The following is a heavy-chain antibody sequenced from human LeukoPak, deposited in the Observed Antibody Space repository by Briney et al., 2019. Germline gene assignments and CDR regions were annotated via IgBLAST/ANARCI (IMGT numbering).Heavy chain of an antibody. J-gene: IGHJ5*02. CDR1: GGSFSGYY. V-gene: IGHV4-34*01. Sequence: KPSETLSLTCAVYGGSFSGYYWSWIRQPPGKGLEWIGEINHSGSTNYNPSLKSRVTISVDTSKNQFSLKLSSVTAADTAVYYCARGPYITMVRGVTTFDPWGQGTLVTVSS. CDR3: ARGPYITMVRGVTTFDP. D-gene: IGHD3-10*01. CDR2: INHSGST.